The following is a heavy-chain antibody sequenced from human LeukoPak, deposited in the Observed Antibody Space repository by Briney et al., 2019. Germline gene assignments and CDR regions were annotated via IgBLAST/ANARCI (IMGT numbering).Heavy chain of an antibody. CDR1: GFTFSNAW. V-gene: IGHV3-15*01. D-gene: IGHD5-12*01. CDR2: IKSKTDGGTT. CDR3: TTDGRHSGYLWVDY. J-gene: IGHJ4*02. Sequence: PGGSLRLSCAASGFTFSNAWMSWVRQAPGKGLEWVGRIKSKTDGGTTDYAPPGKGRFTISRDDSKNTLYLQMNSLKTEDTAVYYCTTDGRHSGYLWVDYWGQGTLVTVSS.